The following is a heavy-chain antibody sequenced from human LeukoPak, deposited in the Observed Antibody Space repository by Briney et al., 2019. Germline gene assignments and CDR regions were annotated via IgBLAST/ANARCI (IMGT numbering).Heavy chain of an antibody. CDR2: ISGSGGST. V-gene: IGHV3-23*01. CDR3: AKDYGDYRGAFDY. Sequence: GGSLRLSCAASGLTFSSYAMSWVRQAPGKGLEWVSAISGSGGSTYYADSVKGRFTIPRDNSKNTLYLQMNSLRAEDTAVYYCAKDYGDYRGAFDYWGQGTLVTVSS. CDR1: GLTFSSYA. D-gene: IGHD4-17*01. J-gene: IGHJ4*02.